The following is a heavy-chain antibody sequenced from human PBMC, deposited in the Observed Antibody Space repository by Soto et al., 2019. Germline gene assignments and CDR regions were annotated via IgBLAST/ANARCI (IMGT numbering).Heavy chain of an antibody. D-gene: IGHD6-6*01. CDR3: ARGPSPTVDYWYFDL. CDR1: GGTFSSYT. J-gene: IGHJ2*01. CDR2: IIPILGIA. Sequence: QVQLVQSGAEVKKPGSSVKVSCKASGGTFSSYTISWVRQAPGQGLEWMGRIIPILGIANYAQKFQGRVTITADKSTSTAYMELSSLKSEDTAVYYGARGPSPTVDYWYFDLWFRGTLVTVSS. V-gene: IGHV1-69*02.